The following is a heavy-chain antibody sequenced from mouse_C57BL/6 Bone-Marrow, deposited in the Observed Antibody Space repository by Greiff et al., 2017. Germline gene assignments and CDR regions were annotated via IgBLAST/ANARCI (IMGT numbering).Heavy chain of an antibody. J-gene: IGHJ2*01. CDR1: GFTFSDYY. CDR3: ARDTTLNFDY. CDR2: INYDGSST. D-gene: IGHD2-4*01. Sequence: EVKLMESEGGLVQPGSSMKLSCTASGFTFSDYYMAWVRQVPEKGLEWVANINYDGSSTYYLDSLKSRFIISRDNAKNLLYLQMSSLKSEDTATYYCARDTTLNFDYWGQGTTLTVSS. V-gene: IGHV5-16*01.